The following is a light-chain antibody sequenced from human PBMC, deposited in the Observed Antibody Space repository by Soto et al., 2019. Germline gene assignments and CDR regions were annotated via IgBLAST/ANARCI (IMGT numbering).Light chain of an antibody. CDR1: QSLDIY. J-gene: IGKJ1*01. Sequence: EIVMTQSPPTLSVSVGARVTSPCRASQSLDIYLAWYQQKPGQAPRLLIYGASTRATDMPGRFSGSGSGTDFTLTISRLEPEDFALYYCQHYGSSPRTFGQGTKV. CDR3: QHYGSSPRT. V-gene: IGKV3-20*01. CDR2: GAS.